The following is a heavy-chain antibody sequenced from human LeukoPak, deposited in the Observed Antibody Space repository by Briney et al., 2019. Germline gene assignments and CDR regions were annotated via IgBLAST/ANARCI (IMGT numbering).Heavy chain of an antibody. CDR1: GFTFSSYA. CDR2: ISGSGGST. J-gene: IGHJ4*02. D-gene: IGHD6-13*01. Sequence: GGSLRPSCAASGFTFSSYAMSWVRQAPGKGLEWVSAISGSGGSTYYADSVKGRFTISRDNSKNTLYLQMNSLRAEDTAVYYCAKARSSSSWYEIYFDYWGQGTLVTVSS. CDR3: AKARSSSSWYEIYFDY. V-gene: IGHV3-23*01.